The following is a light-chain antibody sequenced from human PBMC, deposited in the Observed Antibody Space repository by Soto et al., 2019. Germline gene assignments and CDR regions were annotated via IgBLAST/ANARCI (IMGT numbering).Light chain of an antibody. J-gene: IGLJ2*01. CDR2: LSSDGSH. CDR1: SGHSSYA. V-gene: IGLV4-69*01. CDR3: QTWDTGARVV. Sequence: QLVLTQSPSASASLGASVKLTCTLSSGHSSYAIAWHQQQPEKGPRYLMKLSSDGSHSKGDGIPDRFSGYSSGAERYLTISSLQSEDEADYYCQTWDTGARVVFGGGTKLPVL.